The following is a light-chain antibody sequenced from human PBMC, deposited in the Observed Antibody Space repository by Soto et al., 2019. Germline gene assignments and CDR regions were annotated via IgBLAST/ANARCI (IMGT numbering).Light chain of an antibody. CDR3: HQRQYWPPIT. V-gene: IGKV3-11*01. CDR1: QSVSSY. Sequence: EIVLTQSPASLSLSPGGRAALSCRASQSVSSYLAWYQQKPGQAPRLLIYDASNRATGIPARFSGSGSGTDFTLTISSLEPEDFAVYYCHQRQYWPPITFGQGTRLEIK. CDR2: DAS. J-gene: IGKJ5*01.